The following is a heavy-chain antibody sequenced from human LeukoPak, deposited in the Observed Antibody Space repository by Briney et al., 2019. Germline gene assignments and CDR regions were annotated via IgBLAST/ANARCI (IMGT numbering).Heavy chain of an antibody. J-gene: IGHJ6*02. CDR3: ARDLMVATGNYYGMDV. CDR1: GYTFTSYY. CDR2: INPGGGST. D-gene: IGHD5-12*01. Sequence: ASVKVSCKASGYTFTSYYMHWVRQAPGQGLEWMGIINPGGGSTSYAQKFQGRVTRTRDTSTSTVYMELSSLRSEDTAVYYCARDLMVATGNYYGMDVWGQGTTVTVSS. V-gene: IGHV1-46*01.